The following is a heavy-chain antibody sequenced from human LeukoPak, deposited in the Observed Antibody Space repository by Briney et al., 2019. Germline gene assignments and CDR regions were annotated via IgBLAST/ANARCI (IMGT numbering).Heavy chain of an antibody. CDR3: ARASGYSYGRDAFDI. J-gene: IGHJ3*02. V-gene: IGHV4-59*01. CDR2: IYYSGST. Sequence: SETLSLTCTVSGGSISSYYWSWIRQPPRKGLEWIGYIYYSGSTNYNPSLKSRVTISVDTSKNQFSLKLSSVTAADTAVYYCARASGYSYGRDAFDIWGQGTMVTVSS. D-gene: IGHD5-18*01. CDR1: GGSISSYY.